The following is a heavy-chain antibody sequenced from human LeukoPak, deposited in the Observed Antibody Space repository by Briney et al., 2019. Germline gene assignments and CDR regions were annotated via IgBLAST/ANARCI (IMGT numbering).Heavy chain of an antibody. V-gene: IGHV1-8*01. D-gene: IGHD4-17*01. CDR1: GYTFTRYD. CDR3: ARATYGDPGDWFDP. CDR2: MNPNSGNT. J-gene: IGHJ5*02. Sequence: GASVKVSCKASGYTFTRYDINWERQATGQGLEWMGWMNPNSGNTGYAQKFQGRVTMTRNTSISTAYMELSSLRSEDTAVYYCARATYGDPGDWFDPWGQGTLVTVSS.